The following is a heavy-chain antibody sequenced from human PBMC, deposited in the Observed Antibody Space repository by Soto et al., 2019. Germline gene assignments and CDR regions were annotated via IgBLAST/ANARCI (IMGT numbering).Heavy chain of an antibody. CDR3: ARDYLSSKSSLSYFDY. Sequence: QVLLVQSGAEVTRPGASLKVSCKASGYNFISHYIHWVRQAPGQGLEWMGFINPSGGSTTHAQNFQGRVSMTRDPSTSTVYMELSGLRSEDAAVYYCARDYLSSKSSLSYFDYWGQGTLVTVSS. D-gene: IGHD2-2*01. J-gene: IGHJ4*02. CDR2: INPSGGST. CDR1: GYNFISHY. V-gene: IGHV1-46*01.